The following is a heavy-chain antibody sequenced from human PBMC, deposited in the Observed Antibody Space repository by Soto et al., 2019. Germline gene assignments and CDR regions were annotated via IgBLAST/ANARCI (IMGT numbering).Heavy chain of an antibody. CDR3: ARGSSGWYKDAFDI. CDR1: GFTFSSYA. V-gene: IGHV3-30-3*01. CDR2: ISYDGSNK. D-gene: IGHD6-19*01. Sequence: VQLVESGGGVVQPGRSLRLSCAASGFTFSSYAMHWVRQAPGKGLEWVAVISYDGSNKYYADSVKGRFTISRDNSKNTLYLQMNSLRAEDTAVYYCARGSSGWYKDAFDIWGQGTMVTVSS. J-gene: IGHJ3*02.